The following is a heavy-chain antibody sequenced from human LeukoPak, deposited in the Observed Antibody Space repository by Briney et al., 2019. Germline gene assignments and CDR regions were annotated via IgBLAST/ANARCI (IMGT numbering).Heavy chain of an antibody. CDR2: ISGSGGST. D-gene: IGHD2-21*01. Sequence: PGGSLRLSCAASGFTFNNYGMSWVRQAPGKGLEWVSGISGSGGSTYYADSVKGRFTISRDNSKNTLFLQMNRLRPEDAAVYYCAKAPVTTCRGAYCYPFDYWGQGTLVTVSS. V-gene: IGHV3-23*01. J-gene: IGHJ4*02. CDR1: GFTFNNYG. CDR3: AKAPVTTCRGAYCYPFDY.